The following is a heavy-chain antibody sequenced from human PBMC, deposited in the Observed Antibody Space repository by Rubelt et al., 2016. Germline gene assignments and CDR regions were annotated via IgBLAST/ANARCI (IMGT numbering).Heavy chain of an antibody. Sequence: QMQLVLSGPEVKKPGTSLMISCKASGFAFSTSAIQWVRQAPGQRLEWIGWIIVGSGNTNYAQNFQDRVTITRDMSTSTAYLELSSLRSEDTAVYYCVAETYTTGCCHFDYWGQGTLLTVSS. J-gene: IGHJ4*02. CDR3: VAETYTTGCCHFDY. V-gene: IGHV1-58*02. CDR2: IIVGSGNT. D-gene: IGHD6-19*01. CDR1: GFAFSTSA.